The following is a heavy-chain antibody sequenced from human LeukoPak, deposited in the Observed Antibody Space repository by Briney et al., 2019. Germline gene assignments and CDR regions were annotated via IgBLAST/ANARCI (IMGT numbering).Heavy chain of an antibody. V-gene: IGHV3-48*02. D-gene: IGHD5-12*01. Sequence: GGPLRLSCAASGFTLSSYNMNWVRPAPGKGLEWVSYIISSSTTIYYADSVKGRFTVSRDNAKNSLYLQMNSLRDEDTAVYYCARSRGSDYWGQGTLVTVSS. CDR1: GFTLSSYN. CDR2: IISSSTTI. CDR3: ARSRGSDY. J-gene: IGHJ4*02.